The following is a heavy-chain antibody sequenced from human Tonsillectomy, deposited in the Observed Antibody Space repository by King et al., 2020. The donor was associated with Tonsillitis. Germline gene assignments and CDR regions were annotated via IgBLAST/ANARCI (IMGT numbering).Heavy chain of an antibody. Sequence: QVQLQESGPGLVKPSQTLSLTCTVSGGSISSGGYYWSWIRQHPGKGLEWIGYIYYSGSTYYNPSLKSRVTISVDTSKNQFYLKLSSVTAADTAVYYCAGDREEIYVWGGYRSSGAMDVWGQGTTVTVSS. D-gene: IGHD3-16*02. J-gene: IGHJ6*02. CDR3: AGDREEIYVWGGYRSSGAMDV. CDR1: GGSISSGGYY. CDR2: IYYSGST. V-gene: IGHV4-31*03.